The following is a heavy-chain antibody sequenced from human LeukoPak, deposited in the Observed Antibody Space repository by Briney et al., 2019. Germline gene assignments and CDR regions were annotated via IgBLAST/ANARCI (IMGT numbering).Heavy chain of an antibody. CDR1: GFTFSSYA. D-gene: IGHD6-13*01. J-gene: IGHJ4*02. Sequence: GGSLRLSCAASGFTFSSYAVSWVRQAPGKGLEWVSGINWNGGSTSYADSVKGRFTISRDTAKNSLYLQMNSLRAEDTALYYCARLKAAAGSNFDYWGQGTLVTVSS. V-gene: IGHV3-20*04. CDR2: INWNGGST. CDR3: ARLKAAAGSNFDY.